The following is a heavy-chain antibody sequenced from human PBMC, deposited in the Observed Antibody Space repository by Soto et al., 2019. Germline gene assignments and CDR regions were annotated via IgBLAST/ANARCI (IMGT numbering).Heavy chain of an antibody. CDR1: GGSISNAAYS. D-gene: IGHD2-2*01. J-gene: IGHJ5*02. V-gene: IGHV4-31*03. CDR2: VSSSGNS. Sequence: SETLSLTCTVSGGSISNAAYSWNWIRQHPGKGLEWIGYVSSSGNSYYSPSLKSRVFMSVDTSKNLFSLKLSSVTAADTAVYYCGAYCSRTYCYDWFDPWGQGTLVTVSS. CDR3: GAYCSRTYCYDWFDP.